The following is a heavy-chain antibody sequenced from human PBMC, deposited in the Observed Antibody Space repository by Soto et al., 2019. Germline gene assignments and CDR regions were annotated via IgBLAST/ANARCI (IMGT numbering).Heavy chain of an antibody. CDR2: ISYDGSNK. Sequence: QVQLVESGGGVVQPGRSLRLSCAASGFTFSSYGMHWVRQAPGKGLEWVAVISYDGSNKYYADSVKGRFTISRDNSKNTLYLQMNSLRAEDRAVYYCGKEGGCYGWGSYSVGENYYGMDVWGQGTTVTVSS. J-gene: IGHJ6*02. V-gene: IGHV3-30*18. D-gene: IGHD3-10*01. CDR1: GFTFSSYG. CDR3: GKEGGCYGWGSYSVGENYYGMDV.